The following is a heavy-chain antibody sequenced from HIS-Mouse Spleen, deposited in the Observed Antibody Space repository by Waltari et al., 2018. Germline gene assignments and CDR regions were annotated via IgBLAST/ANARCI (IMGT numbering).Heavy chain of an antibody. V-gene: IGHV4-59*08. D-gene: IGHD4-4*01. CDR2: IDYSGST. J-gene: IGHJ6*02. CDR1: GGSISSYY. Sequence: QVQLQESGPGLVKPSETLSLTCTVSGGSISSYYWSWIRQPPGKGLEWIGYIDYSGSTNSNPSLKSRVTISVETSKNQFSLKRSSVTAADTAVYYCAGHDSNFYYYYGMDVWGQGTTVTVSS. CDR3: AGHDSNFYYYYGMDV.